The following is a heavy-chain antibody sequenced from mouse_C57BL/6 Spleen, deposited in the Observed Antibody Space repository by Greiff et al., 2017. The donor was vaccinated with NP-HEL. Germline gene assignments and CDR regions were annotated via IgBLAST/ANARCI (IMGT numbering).Heavy chain of an antibody. V-gene: IGHV1-50*01. CDR3: ARRAYSNLFDY. D-gene: IGHD2-5*01. CDR1: GYTFTSYW. CDR2: IDPSDSYT. Sequence: VKLQQPGAELVKPGASVKLSCKASGYTFTSYWMQWVKQRPGQGLEWIGEIDPSDSYTNYNQKFKGKVTLTVDTSSSTAYMQLSSLTSEDSAVYYCARRAYSNLFDYWGQGTTLTVSS. J-gene: IGHJ2*01.